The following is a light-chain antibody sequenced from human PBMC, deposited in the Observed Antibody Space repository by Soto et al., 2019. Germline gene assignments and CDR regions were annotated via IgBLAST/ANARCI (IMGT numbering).Light chain of an antibody. CDR3: HQSYRTPPIT. CDR1: QSITTW. J-gene: IGKJ5*01. Sequence: DIQMSQSPSTVSAYVGDSVTITCRASQSITTWLAWYQQRPGKAPKLLIYAASSLQSGVPSRFSGSGSGTDYTLTISSLQPEEVATYYCHQSYRTPPITFGQGTRLEIK. V-gene: IGKV1-39*01. CDR2: AAS.